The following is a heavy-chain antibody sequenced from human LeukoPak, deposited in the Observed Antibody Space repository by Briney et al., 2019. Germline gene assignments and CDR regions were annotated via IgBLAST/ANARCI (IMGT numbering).Heavy chain of an antibody. CDR2: IHGGGDVT. CDR3: ARDFPGYDSSGYEGPFDY. V-gene: IGHV3-23*01. D-gene: IGHD3-22*01. CDR1: GFTFSNYA. Sequence: GGSLRLSCAASGFTFSNYAMNWVRQAPEKGLEWVSTIHGGGDVTYYADSVKGRFTISRDNSKNTLYLQMNSLRAEDTAVYYCARDFPGYDSSGYEGPFDYWGQGTLVTVSS. J-gene: IGHJ4*02.